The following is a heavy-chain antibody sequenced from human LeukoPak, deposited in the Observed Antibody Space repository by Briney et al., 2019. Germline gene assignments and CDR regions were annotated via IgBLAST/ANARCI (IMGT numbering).Heavy chain of an antibody. CDR3: AKDITGSYGYGYFQH. J-gene: IGHJ1*01. D-gene: IGHD1-26*01. CDR1: GFTFDDYA. CDR2: ISWDGGRT. Sequence: GGSLRLSCAASGFTFDDYAMHWVRQAPGKGLEWVSFISWDGGRTYYADSVKGRFTVSRDNRKKSMYLQMNSLRAEDTALYYCAKDITGSYGYGYFQHWGQGTLVTVSS. V-gene: IGHV3-43D*03.